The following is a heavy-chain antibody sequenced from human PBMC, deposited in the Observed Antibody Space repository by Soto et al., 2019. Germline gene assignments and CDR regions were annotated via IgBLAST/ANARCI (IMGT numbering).Heavy chain of an antibody. CDR1: GFTLSNSV. CDR3: ARKIDVPTGILDH. V-gene: IGHV3-23*01. J-gene: IGHJ4*02. Sequence: EVHLLQSGGGLVQPGGSLRLSCATSGFTLSNSVMSWVRQAPGKGLEWVSTIAGKTYYSDSVKGRFTISRDNSQSTLYLQLNSLRAEDTAVYYCARKIDVPTGILDHWGQGTLVTVS. D-gene: IGHD1-1*01. CDR2: IAGKT.